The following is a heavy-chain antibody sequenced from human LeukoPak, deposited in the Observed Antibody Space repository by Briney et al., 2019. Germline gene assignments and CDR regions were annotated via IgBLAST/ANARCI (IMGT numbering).Heavy chain of an antibody. V-gene: IGHV3-7*01. J-gene: IGHJ5*02. CDR3: ARWAGRCGGDCQSEDP. CDR2: ISRGGRET. CDR1: GFTFSTSW. Sequence: PGGSLRLSCVGSGFTFSTSWMRWVRQAPGKGPEYVSYISRGGRETNYVDSVKGRFTISRDNTRNSLFLQMYSLRDEDTAIYYCARWAGRCGGDCQSEDPWGLGTLVIVSS. D-gene: IGHD2-21*02.